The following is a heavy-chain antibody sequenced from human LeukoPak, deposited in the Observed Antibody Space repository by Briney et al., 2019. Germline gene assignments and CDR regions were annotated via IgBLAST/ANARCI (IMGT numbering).Heavy chain of an antibody. Sequence: PGRSLRLSCAASGFTFSTYAMHWVRQVPGKGLEWVAVISNDGRNKYYADSVKGRFTISRDNSKNTLHLQMNGLRAEDTAVFHCARDWVTTWHYGMDVWGQGTTVTVSS. D-gene: IGHD4-17*01. CDR2: ISNDGRNK. V-gene: IGHV3-30*04. CDR3: ARDWVTTWHYGMDV. J-gene: IGHJ6*02. CDR1: GFTFSTYA.